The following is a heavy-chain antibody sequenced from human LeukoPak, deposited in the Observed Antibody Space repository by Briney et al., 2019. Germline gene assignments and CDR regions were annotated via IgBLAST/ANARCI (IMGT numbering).Heavy chain of an antibody. CDR1: GFTFSSYA. V-gene: IGHV3-23*01. CDR3: AKSCSSGPEDY. Sequence: WGSLCFYCAASGFTFSSYAMSRVRMAPGKGLDWVSAISGSGCSTSYADSVKGRVSISIDNSKNTLYLQMNRLRAEDTAVYYCAKSCSSGPEDYWGQGTLVTVSS. CDR2: ISGSGCST. J-gene: IGHJ4*02. D-gene: IGHD6-19*01.